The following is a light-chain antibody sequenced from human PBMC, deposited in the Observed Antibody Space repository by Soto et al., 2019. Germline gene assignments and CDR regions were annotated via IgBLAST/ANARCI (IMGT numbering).Light chain of an antibody. CDR2: NRS. CDR3: ASWDDTMNGGV. V-gene: IGLV1-44*01. Sequence: QSVLTQPASASGTPGQRITISCSGSNSNIGSNNINWYQQFPGTAPRILIYNRSQRPSGVPDRFSASKSGTSASLAISGLQAEDEAEYFCASWDDTMNGGVFGGGTKVTVL. CDR1: NSNIGSNN. J-gene: IGLJ3*02.